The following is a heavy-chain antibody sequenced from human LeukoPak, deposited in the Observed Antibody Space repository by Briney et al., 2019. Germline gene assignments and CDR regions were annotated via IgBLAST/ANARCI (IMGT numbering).Heavy chain of an antibody. CDR3: ARTDFWSGYYRNFDY. V-gene: IGHV4-38-2*01. Sequence: SETLSLTCAVSGYSISSGYYWGWIRQPPGKGLEWIGSIYHSGSTYYNPSFKSRVTISVDTSKNQFSLKLSSVTAADTAVYYCARTDFWSGYYRNFDYWGQGTLVTVSS. D-gene: IGHD3-3*01. J-gene: IGHJ4*02. CDR2: IYHSGST. CDR1: GYSISSGYY.